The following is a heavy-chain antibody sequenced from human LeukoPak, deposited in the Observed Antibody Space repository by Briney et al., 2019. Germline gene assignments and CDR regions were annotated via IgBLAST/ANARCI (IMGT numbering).Heavy chain of an antibody. J-gene: IGHJ4*02. CDR1: EFTFTSYE. CDR3: AKGYYASGSSLSAFDS. CDR2: IRSSGDSA. V-gene: IGHV3-23*01. Sequence: GGSLRLSCAASEFTFTSYELNWVRQAPGKGLEWVSVIRSSGDSAYYADFVKGRFTISRDNSKNTLYLQMNSLRAEDTAVYYCAKGYYASGSSLSAFDSWGQGTLVTVSS. D-gene: IGHD3-10*01.